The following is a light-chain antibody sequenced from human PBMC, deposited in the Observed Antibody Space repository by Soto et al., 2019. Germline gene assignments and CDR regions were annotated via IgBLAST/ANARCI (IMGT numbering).Light chain of an antibody. J-gene: IGKJ1*01. CDR2: GAS. Sequence: EIVLTQSPGTLSLSPGERATLSCRAGQRVSSTYLAWYQQKPGQAPRLLIYGASSRATGIPDRFSGSGSGTDFTLTISRLEPEDFAVYYCQQYGDSPRTFGQGTKVEIK. V-gene: IGKV3-20*01. CDR1: QRVSSTY. CDR3: QQYGDSPRT.